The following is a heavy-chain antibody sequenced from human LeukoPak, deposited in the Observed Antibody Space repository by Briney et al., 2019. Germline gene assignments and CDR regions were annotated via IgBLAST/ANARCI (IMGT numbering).Heavy chain of an antibody. J-gene: IGHJ2*01. CDR1: GGSISSYY. CDR2: IYYSGST. D-gene: IGHD4-17*01. Sequence: SETLSLTCTVSGGSISSYYWAWMRQPPGKGLEWIGHIYYSGSTNYNPPLKSRVTISVDTSKNQFSLKLSSVTAADTAVYYCARGVHGDYRWYFDLWGRGTLVTVSS. V-gene: IGHV4-59*01. CDR3: ARGVHGDYRWYFDL.